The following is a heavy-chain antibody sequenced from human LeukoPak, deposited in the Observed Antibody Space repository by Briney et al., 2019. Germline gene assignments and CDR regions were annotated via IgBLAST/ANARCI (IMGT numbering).Heavy chain of an antibody. D-gene: IGHD3-10*01. J-gene: IGHJ3*02. V-gene: IGHV3-23*01. CDR2: IDAAGT. Sequence: GGSLRLSCAASGFTFSDFAMTWVRQATGKGLEWVPSIDAAGTYYADSVKGRFTISRDNSKNTVYLQLNSLRVDDTAVYYCAKNRGPLDIRGQGTMVIVSS. CDR1: GFTFSDFA. CDR3: AKNRGPLDI.